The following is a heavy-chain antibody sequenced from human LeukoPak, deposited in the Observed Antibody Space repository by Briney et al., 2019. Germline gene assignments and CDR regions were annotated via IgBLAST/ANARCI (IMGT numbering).Heavy chain of an antibody. J-gene: IGHJ4*02. CDR2: IRYDGSNK. CDR3: AKDPTFACSSTSCYPRFDY. D-gene: IGHD2-2*01. CDR1: GFTFSSYG. Sequence: GGSLRLSCAASGFTFSSYGMHWVRQAPGKGLEWVAFIRYDGSNKYYADSVKGRFTISRDNSKNTLYLQMNSLRAEDTAVYYCAKDPTFACSSTSCYPRFDYWGQGTLVTVSS. V-gene: IGHV3-30*02.